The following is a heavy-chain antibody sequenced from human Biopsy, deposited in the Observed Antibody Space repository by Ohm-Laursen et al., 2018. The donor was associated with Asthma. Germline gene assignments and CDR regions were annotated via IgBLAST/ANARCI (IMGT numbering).Heavy chain of an antibody. V-gene: IGHV1-24*01. CDR1: GYIITDLS. J-gene: IGHJ4*02. CDR2: HDHEEGGT. Sequence: GPSVYASCTVSGYIITDLSMHWVRQAPGQGLEWMGGHDHEEGGTVNARRFQGRVTMTEDTSTDTAYMELSSLSSDDTAVYYCASDFPKDYVRYNFQFWGQGTLVTVSS. CDR3: ASDFPKDYVRYNFQF. D-gene: IGHD4-17*01.